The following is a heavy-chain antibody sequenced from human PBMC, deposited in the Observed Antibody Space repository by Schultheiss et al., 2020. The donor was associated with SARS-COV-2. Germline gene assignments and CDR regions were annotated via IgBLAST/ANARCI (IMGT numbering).Heavy chain of an antibody. CDR3: ATLAVGYYGMDV. Sequence: SETLSLTCAVYGGSFSGYYWSWIRQPPGKGLEWIGYIYYSGSTNYNPSLKSRVTISVDTSKNQLSLKLSSVTAADTAVYYCATLAVGYYGMDVWGQGTTVTVSS. D-gene: IGHD3-10*01. V-gene: IGHV4-59*08. J-gene: IGHJ6*02. CDR1: GGSFSGYY. CDR2: IYYSGST.